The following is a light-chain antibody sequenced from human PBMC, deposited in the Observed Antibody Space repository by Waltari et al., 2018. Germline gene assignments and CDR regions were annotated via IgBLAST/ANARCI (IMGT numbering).Light chain of an antibody. CDR1: SSDVGGYDF. CDR3: NSYTSSNTRV. CDR2: DVS. J-gene: IGLJ1*01. V-gene: IGLV2-14*03. Sequence: QSAQTQPASVSGSPGQSITISCTGSSSDVGGYDFVSWYQQHPGKVPKLIIYDVSHRPSGVSTRFSGSKSGNTASLTISGLQSEDEADYYCNSYTSSNTRVFGTGTRVTVL.